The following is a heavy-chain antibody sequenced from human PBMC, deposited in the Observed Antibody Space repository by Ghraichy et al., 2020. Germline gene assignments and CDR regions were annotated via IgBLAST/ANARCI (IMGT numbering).Heavy chain of an antibody. CDR2: IYSGGST. V-gene: IGHV3-66*02. J-gene: IGHJ3*02. CDR3: ARDQGKYDSSGYYYESDAFDI. CDR1: GFTVSSNY. D-gene: IGHD3-22*01. Sequence: GGSLRLSCAASGFTVSSNYMSWVRQAPGKGLEWVSVIYSGGSTYYADSVKGRFTISRDNSKNTLYLQMNSLRAEDTAVYYCARDQGKYDSSGYYYESDAFDIWGQGTMVTVSS.